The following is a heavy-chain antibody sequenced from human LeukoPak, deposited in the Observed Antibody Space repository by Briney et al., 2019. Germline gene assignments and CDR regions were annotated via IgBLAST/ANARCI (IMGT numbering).Heavy chain of an antibody. V-gene: IGHV3-7*01. J-gene: IGHJ4*02. CDR2: IKQDGSEK. CDR3: AREQMGLWFGELFLTYYFDY. CDR1: GFTFSSYA. Sequence: GGSLRLSCADSGFTFSSYAMSWVRQAPGKGLEWVANIKQDGSEKYYVDSVKDRFTISRDNAKNSLYLQMNSLRAEDTAVYYCAREQMGLWFGELFLTYYFDYWGQGTLVTVSS. D-gene: IGHD3-10*01.